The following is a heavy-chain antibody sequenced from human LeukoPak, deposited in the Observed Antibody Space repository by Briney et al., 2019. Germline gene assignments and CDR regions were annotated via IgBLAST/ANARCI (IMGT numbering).Heavy chain of an antibody. Sequence: SETLSLTCTVSGGSISSYYWSWIRQPPGKGLEWIGYIYYSGSTNYNPSLKSRVTISVDTSKNQFSLKLSPVTAADTAVYYCARCYGSGSYYFDYWGQGTLVTVSS. CDR2: IYYSGST. D-gene: IGHD3-10*01. J-gene: IGHJ4*02. V-gene: IGHV4-59*01. CDR1: GGSISSYY. CDR3: ARCYGSGSYYFDY.